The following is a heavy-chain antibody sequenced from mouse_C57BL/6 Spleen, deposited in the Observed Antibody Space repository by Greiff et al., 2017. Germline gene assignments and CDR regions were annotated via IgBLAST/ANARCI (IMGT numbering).Heavy chain of an antibody. Sequence: QVQLQQSGTELVKPGASVKLSCKASGYTFTSYWMHWVKQRPGQGLEWIGNINPSNGGTNYNEKFKSKATLTVDKSSSTAYMQLSSLTSEDSAVYYCARDITHYYAMDYWGQGTSVTVSS. D-gene: IGHD1-1*01. CDR2: INPSNGGT. CDR1: GYTFTSYW. J-gene: IGHJ4*01. CDR3: ARDITHYYAMDY. V-gene: IGHV1-53*01.